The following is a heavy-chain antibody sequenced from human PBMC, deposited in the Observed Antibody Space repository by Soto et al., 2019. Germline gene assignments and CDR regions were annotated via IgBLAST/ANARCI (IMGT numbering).Heavy chain of an antibody. CDR3: ARNTLVAPPQSPYYYYYGMDV. CDR2: IYYSGST. CDR1: GGSISSSSYY. J-gene: IGHJ6*02. V-gene: IGHV4-39*01. D-gene: IGHD6-6*01. Sequence: SETLSLTCTVSGGSISSSSYYWGWIRQPPGKGLEWIGSIYYSGSTYYNPSLKSRVTISVDTSKNQFSLKLSSVTAADTAVYYSARNTLVAPPQSPYYYYYGMDVWGQGNRVTVSS.